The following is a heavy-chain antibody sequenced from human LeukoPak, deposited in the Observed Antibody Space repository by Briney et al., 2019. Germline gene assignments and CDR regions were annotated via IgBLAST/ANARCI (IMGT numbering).Heavy chain of an antibody. CDR3: ARGTYYYDSSGYYFHYYYYYMDV. CDR1: GGSISRYY. J-gene: IGHJ6*03. D-gene: IGHD3-22*01. V-gene: IGHV4-59*01. Sequence: SETLSLTCTVSGGSISRYYWSWIRQPPGKGLEWIGYIYYSGSTNYNPSLKSRVTISVDTSKNQFSLKLSSVTAADTAVYYCARGTYYYDSSGYYFHYYYYYMDVWGKGTTVTVSS. CDR2: IYYSGST.